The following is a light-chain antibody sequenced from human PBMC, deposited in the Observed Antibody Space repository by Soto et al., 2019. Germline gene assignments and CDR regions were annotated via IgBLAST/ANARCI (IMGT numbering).Light chain of an antibody. CDR2: VAS. J-gene: IGKJ4*01. V-gene: IGKV1-39*01. CDR1: QSINSY. CDR3: QQSYIAPLT. Sequence: DIQMTQSPSSLSASVGDSVTITCRASQSINSYLNWYQQKPGRAPNLLIYVASTLQSEVPSRFSGSGSGTDFTLTISSLQPEDFGTYYCQQSYIAPLTFGGGTKVEIK.